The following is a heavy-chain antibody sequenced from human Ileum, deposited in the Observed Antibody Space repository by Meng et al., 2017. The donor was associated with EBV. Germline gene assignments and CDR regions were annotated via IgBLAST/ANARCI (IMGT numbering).Heavy chain of an antibody. D-gene: IGHD6-19*01. Sequence: QVPRQERGPGLLHPSEPLALTCSASGGSVSSGGNYWSWIRQPPGKGLEWIGYIYNSGSTNYNPSLKSRVTISVDTSKNQFSLKLSSVTAADTAVYYCARDGYSSGSDWGQGTLVTVSS. CDR2: IYNSGST. V-gene: IGHV4-61*08. CDR1: GGSVSSGGNY. J-gene: IGHJ4*02. CDR3: ARDGYSSGSD.